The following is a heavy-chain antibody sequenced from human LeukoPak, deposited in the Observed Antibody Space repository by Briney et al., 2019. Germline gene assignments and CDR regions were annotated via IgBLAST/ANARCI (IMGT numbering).Heavy chain of an antibody. CDR1: GGSISSYY. Sequence: SETLSLTCTVSGGSISSYYWSWIRQPPGKGLEWIGYIYTSGSTNYNPPLKSRVTISVDTSKNQFSLKLSSVTAADTAVYYCASPRRGYWGQGTLVTVSS. D-gene: IGHD3-10*01. CDR3: ASPRRGY. J-gene: IGHJ4*02. CDR2: IYTSGST. V-gene: IGHV4-4*09.